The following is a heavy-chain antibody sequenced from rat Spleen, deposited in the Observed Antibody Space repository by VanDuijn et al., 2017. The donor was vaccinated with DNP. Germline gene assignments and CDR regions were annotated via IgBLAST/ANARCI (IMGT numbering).Heavy chain of an antibody. CDR1: GYSITSNHK. Sequence: EVQLQESGPGLVKPSQSLSLTCSVTGYSITSNHKWTWIRKFPGNEFEWMGYIDSAGSTNYNPSPKSRFSITRDTSKNQFFLQVTSVRNEDTATYYCAIQLGVFDYWGQGIMVIVSS. CDR3: AIQLGVFDY. V-gene: IGHV3-3*01. CDR2: IDSAGST. J-gene: IGHJ2*01. D-gene: IGHD5-1*01.